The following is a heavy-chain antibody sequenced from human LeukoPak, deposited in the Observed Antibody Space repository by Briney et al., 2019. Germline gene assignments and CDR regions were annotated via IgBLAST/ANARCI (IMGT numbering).Heavy chain of an antibody. CDR1: GFTFSSYG. J-gene: IGHJ6*02. V-gene: IGHV3-30*18. CDR3: AKDLSFLEWSTYGMDV. CDR2: ISYDGSNK. D-gene: IGHD3-3*02. Sequence: GGSLRLSCAASGFTFSSYGMHWVRQAPGKGLEWVAVISYDGSNKYHADSVKGRFTISRDNSKNTLYLQMNSLRAEDTAVYYCAKDLSFLEWSTYGMDVWGQGTTVTVSS.